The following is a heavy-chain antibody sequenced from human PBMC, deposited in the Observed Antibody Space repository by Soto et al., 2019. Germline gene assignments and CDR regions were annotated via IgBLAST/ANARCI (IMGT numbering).Heavy chain of an antibody. V-gene: IGHV3-23*01. D-gene: IGHD5-12*01. Sequence: EVQLLESGGGLVQPGGSLRLSCAASGFTFSSYAMSWVRQAPGKGLEWVSAISGSGGSTYYADSVKGRFTISRDNSKNTRYLQMNSLRAEDTAVYYCAKDPVYSGYEYYFDYWGQGTLVTVSS. CDR3: AKDPVYSGYEYYFDY. J-gene: IGHJ4*02. CDR1: GFTFSSYA. CDR2: ISGSGGST.